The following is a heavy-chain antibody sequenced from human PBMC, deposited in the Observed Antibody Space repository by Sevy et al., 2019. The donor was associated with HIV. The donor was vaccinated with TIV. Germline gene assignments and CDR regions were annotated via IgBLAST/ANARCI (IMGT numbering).Heavy chain of an antibody. D-gene: IGHD2-2*01. CDR3: ANGEDIVVVPAAGQFYYYGMDV. J-gene: IGHJ6*02. CDR2: ISGSGGST. Sequence: GGSLRLSCAASGFTFSSYAMSWVRQAPGKGLEWVSAISGSGGSTYYADSVKGRFTISRDNSKNTLYLQMNSLRAEDTAVYYCANGEDIVVVPAAGQFYYYGMDVWGQGTTVTVSS. CDR1: GFTFSSYA. V-gene: IGHV3-23*01.